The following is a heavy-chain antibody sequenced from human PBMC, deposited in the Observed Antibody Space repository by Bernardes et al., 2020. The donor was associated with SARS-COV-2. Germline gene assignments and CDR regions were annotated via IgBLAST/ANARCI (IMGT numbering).Heavy chain of an antibody. CDR3: ARGPIGVAGTRVFDWFDP. CDR2: MHPDSANT. V-gene: IGHV1-8*01. Sequence: APVKVCCKASGYTFTNYDINWVRQAAGQGLEWMGWMHPDSANTGYAQKFQGRITMTRNTSISTAYMELSSLRSEDTAVYYCARGPIGVAGTRVFDWFDPWGQGTLVTVSS. CDR1: GYTFTNYD. J-gene: IGHJ5*02. D-gene: IGHD6-19*01.